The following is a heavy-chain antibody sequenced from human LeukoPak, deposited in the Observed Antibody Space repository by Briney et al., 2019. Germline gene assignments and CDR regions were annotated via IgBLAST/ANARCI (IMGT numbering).Heavy chain of an antibody. J-gene: IGHJ6*02. D-gene: IGHD2-15*01. V-gene: IGHV3-74*01. CDR1: GFTFSSYW. Sequence: GGSLRLSCAASGFTFSSYWMHWVRQAPGKGLVWVSRINSDGSSTIYADSVKGRFTISRDNAKNTLYLQMNSLRAEDTAVYYCARGKLLRNYYYGMDVWGQGTTVTVSS. CDR2: INSDGSST. CDR3: ARGKLLRNYYYGMDV.